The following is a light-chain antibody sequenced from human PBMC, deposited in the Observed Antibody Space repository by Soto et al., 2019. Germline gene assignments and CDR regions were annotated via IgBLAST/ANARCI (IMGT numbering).Light chain of an antibody. V-gene: IGKV1-33*01. J-gene: IGKJ1*01. CDR1: QGLRHS. CDR2: DAS. CDR3: QQANSFPPWT. Sequence: IQVTQSPSSLSASVGDRVTITCQAGQGLRHSLNWYQHKPGKAPKLLIYDASNLETGVPSRFSGSGSGTDFTLIISSLQPEDIGTYYCQQANSFPPWTFGQGTKVDI.